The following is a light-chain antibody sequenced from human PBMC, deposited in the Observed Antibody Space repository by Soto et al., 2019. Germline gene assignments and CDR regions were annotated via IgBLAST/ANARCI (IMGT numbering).Light chain of an antibody. J-gene: IGLJ1*01. CDR1: SNDVGGYKY. V-gene: IGLV2-14*01. CDR3: SSYTGSSTYV. CDR2: EVS. Sequence: QSVLTQPASVSGSPGQSITISCTGTSNDVGGYKYVSWYQQHPGKAPKLMIYEVSNRPSGVSNRFSGSKSGNTASLTISGLQAEDEADYYCSSYTGSSTYVFGTGTKVT.